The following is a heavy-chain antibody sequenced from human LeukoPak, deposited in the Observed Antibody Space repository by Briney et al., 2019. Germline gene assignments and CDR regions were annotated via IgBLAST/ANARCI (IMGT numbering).Heavy chain of an antibody. Sequence: GRPLRLSCAASGFTFSSYGRHWVRQAPGKGLEWVAVIWNDGSNKYYADSVKGRFTISRDNSKNTLYLQMNSLRAEDTAVYCCASQRKGYSYGYADFDYWGQGTLVTVSS. V-gene: IGHV3-33*01. CDR3: ASQRKGYSYGYADFDY. CDR2: IWNDGSNK. D-gene: IGHD5-18*01. CDR1: GFTFSSYG. J-gene: IGHJ4*02.